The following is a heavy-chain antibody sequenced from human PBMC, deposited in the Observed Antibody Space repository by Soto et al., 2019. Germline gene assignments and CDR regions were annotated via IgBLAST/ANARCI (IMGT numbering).Heavy chain of an antibody. Sequence: GGSLRLSCAASGFTFISYWMHWVRQAPWKGLVWVSRINGDGSTTSYADSVKGRFIISRDNAKNMLYLQMNSLRAEDTAVYYCARDSPIVGGTGASDIWGQGTVVTVS. CDR2: INGDGSTT. CDR3: ARDSPIVGGTGASDI. CDR1: GFTFISYW. D-gene: IGHD1-26*01. V-gene: IGHV3-74*01. J-gene: IGHJ3*02.